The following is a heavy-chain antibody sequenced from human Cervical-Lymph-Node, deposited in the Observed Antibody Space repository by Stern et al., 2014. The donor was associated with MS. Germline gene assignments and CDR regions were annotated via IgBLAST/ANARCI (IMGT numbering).Heavy chain of an antibody. D-gene: IGHD6-13*01. CDR3: VRALGSSSFRYWFDP. CDR2: IYHAGTT. J-gene: IGHJ5*02. CDR1: GDSISSSNW. Sequence: VQLEESGPGLVKPSGTLSLTCAVSGDSISSSNWWSWVRQSPGKGLEWVGDIYHAGTTNYNSTLKSRLTISADNSKNQFSLNLHFETAADTAVYYCVRALGSSSFRYWFDPWGQGTLVIVSS. V-gene: IGHV4-4*02.